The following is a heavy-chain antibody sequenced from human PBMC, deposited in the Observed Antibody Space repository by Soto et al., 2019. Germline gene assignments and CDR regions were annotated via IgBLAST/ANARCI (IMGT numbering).Heavy chain of an antibody. CDR3: ARESCGYDSECYFDL. Sequence: GGSLGLSCAASGFTVSSNYMSWVRQAPGKGLEWVSVFYSGGSTYYADSVKGRFTISRDNSKNTLYLQMNSLRAEDTAVYYCARESCGYDSECYFDLWGRGTLVTVSS. CDR1: GFTVSSNY. V-gene: IGHV3-66*01. CDR2: FYSGGST. D-gene: IGHD5-12*01. J-gene: IGHJ2*01.